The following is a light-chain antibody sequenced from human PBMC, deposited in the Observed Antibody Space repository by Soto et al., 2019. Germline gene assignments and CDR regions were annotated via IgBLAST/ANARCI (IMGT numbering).Light chain of an antibody. CDR2: LGS. J-gene: IGKJ3*01. CDR3: VQALQTHT. V-gene: IGKV2-28*01. Sequence: DIVMTQSPLSLPVTPGEPASISCRSSQSLLHSNGYNYLDWYLQKPGQSPQLLIYLGSNRASGVPDRFSGSGSGTDFTLKISRVEAEDVGVYYCVQALQTHTFGPGTKVDIK. CDR1: QSLLHSNGYNY.